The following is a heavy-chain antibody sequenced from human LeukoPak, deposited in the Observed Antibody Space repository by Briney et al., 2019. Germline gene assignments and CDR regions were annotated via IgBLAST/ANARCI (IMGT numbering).Heavy chain of an antibody. CDR3: ARGGGSFYGDYVYGMDV. CDR2: ISYDGSNK. Sequence: GGSLRLSCAASGFTFSSYAMHWVRQAPGKGLEWVAVISYDGSNKYYADSVKGRFTISRDNSKNTLYLQMNSLRAEDTAVYYCARGGGSFYGDYVYGMDVWGQGTTVTVSS. V-gene: IGHV3-30-3*01. J-gene: IGHJ6*02. CDR1: GFTFSSYA. D-gene: IGHD4-17*01.